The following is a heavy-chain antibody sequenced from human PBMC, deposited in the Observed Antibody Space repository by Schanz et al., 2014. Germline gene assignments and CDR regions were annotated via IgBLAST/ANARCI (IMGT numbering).Heavy chain of an antibody. CDR2: IKKDGSEK. Sequence: EVQLAESGGALVQPGGSLRLSCAASGFTFSGFWMTWVRQAPGKGLEWVANIKKDGSEKYYVDSVEGRFTISRDNAKRSLFLQMNSLRAEDTAVYFCAKIERNEDWGQGTLVTVSS. D-gene: IGHD1-1*01. CDR3: AKIERNED. V-gene: IGHV3-7*03. CDR1: GFTFSGFW. J-gene: IGHJ4*02.